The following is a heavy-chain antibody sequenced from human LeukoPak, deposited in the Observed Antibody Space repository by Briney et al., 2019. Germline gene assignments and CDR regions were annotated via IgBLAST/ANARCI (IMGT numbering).Heavy chain of an antibody. CDR3: ASSYSSGWSDY. D-gene: IGHD6-19*01. CDR1: GGSISAYY. CDR2: IYPSGIT. J-gene: IGHJ4*02. Sequence: SETLSLTCTVSGGSISAYYWSWIRQPPGKGLEWIGYIYPSGITNYNPSLNSRVTMSVDTSRNQFSLKLSSVTAADTAVYYCASSYSSGWSDYWGQGALVTVSS. V-gene: IGHV4-4*09.